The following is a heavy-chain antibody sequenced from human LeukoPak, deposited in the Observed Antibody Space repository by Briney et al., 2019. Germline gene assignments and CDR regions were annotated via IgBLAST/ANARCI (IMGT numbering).Heavy chain of an antibody. Sequence: GGSLRLSCAASGFTFSSYWMHWVRQAPGKGLVWVSRIKTDGSSTSYADSVKGRFTISRDNAKNTLYLQMNSLRAEDTAVYYCSRDGVGTTPFDCWGQGTLVTVSS. D-gene: IGHD1-26*01. CDR2: IKTDGSST. J-gene: IGHJ4*02. V-gene: IGHV3-74*01. CDR3: SRDGVGTTPFDC. CDR1: GFTFSSYW.